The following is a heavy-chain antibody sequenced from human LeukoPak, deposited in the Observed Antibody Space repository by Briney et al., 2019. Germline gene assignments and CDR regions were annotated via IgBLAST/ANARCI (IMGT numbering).Heavy chain of an antibody. J-gene: IGHJ4*02. CDR2: INPNSGGA. CDR1: GYTFTGYY. V-gene: IGHV1-2*02. D-gene: IGHD3-3*02. CDR3: ARGEALPSPDLDY. Sequence: ASVKVSCKASGYTFTGYYMHWVRQAPGQGLEWMGWINPNSGGANYAQKFQGRVTMTRDTSISTAYMELSRLRSDDTAVYYCARGEALPSPDLDYWGQGTLVTVSS.